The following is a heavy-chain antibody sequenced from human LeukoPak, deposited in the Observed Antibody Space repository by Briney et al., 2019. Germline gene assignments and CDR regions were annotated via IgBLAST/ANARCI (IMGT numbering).Heavy chain of an antibody. CDR3: AREAPADFWSGYYPYYFDY. D-gene: IGHD3-3*01. V-gene: IGHV3-74*01. CDR2: INSDGSST. CDR1: GFTFSSYW. J-gene: IGHJ4*02. Sequence: GGSLRLSCAASGFTFSSYWMHWDRQAPGKGLVWVSRINSDGSSTSYADSVKGRFTISRDNAKNTLYLQMNSLRAEDTAVYYCAREAPADFWSGYYPYYFDYWGQGTLVTVSS.